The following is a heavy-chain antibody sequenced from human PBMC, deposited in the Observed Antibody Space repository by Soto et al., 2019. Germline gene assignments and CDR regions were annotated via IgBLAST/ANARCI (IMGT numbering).Heavy chain of an antibody. CDR3: ARDRLDDILTCYSPLLLDY. D-gene: IGHD3-9*01. Sequence: ASVKVSCKASGYTFTSYGISWVRQAPGQGLEWMGWISAYNGNTNYAQKLQGRVTMTTDTSTSTAYKELRNLRSDDTAVYYCARDRLDDILTCYSPLLLDYWGQGTLVTVSS. CDR1: GYTFTSYG. J-gene: IGHJ4*02. CDR2: ISAYNGNT. V-gene: IGHV1-18*01.